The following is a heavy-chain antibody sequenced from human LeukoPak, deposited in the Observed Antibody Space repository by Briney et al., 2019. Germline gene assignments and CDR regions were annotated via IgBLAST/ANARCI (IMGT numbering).Heavy chain of an antibody. CDR3: ARRGTTGAFDY. Sequence: SETLSLTCAVYGGSFSGYYWSRIRQPPGKGLEWIGEINHSGSTNYNPSLKSRVTISVDTSKNQFSLKLSSVTAADTAVYYCARRGTTGAFDYWGQGTLDTVSS. J-gene: IGHJ4*02. D-gene: IGHD1-1*01. V-gene: IGHV4-34*01. CDR2: INHSGST. CDR1: GGSFSGYY.